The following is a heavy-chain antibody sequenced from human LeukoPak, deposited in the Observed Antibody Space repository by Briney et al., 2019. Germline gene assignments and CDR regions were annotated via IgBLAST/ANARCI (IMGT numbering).Heavy chain of an antibody. CDR3: ARAGHSGIPRAYYYGMDV. Sequence: ASVKVSCKASGYTFTGYYMHWVRQAPGQGLEWMGWINPNSGGTNYAQKFQGRVTMTRDTSTSTVYMELSSLRSEDTAVYYCARAGHSGIPRAYYYGMDVWGQGTTVTVSS. V-gene: IGHV1-2*02. CDR2: INPNSGGT. D-gene: IGHD1-26*01. J-gene: IGHJ6*02. CDR1: GYTFTGYY.